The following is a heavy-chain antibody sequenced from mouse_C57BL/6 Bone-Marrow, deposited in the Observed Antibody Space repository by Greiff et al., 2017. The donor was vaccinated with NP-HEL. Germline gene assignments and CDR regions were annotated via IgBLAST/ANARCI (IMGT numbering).Heavy chain of an antibody. CDR1: GYTFTDYY. CDR2: IYPGSGNT. Sequence: QVHVKQSGAELVRPGASVKLSCKASGYTFTDYYINWVKQRPGQGLEWIARIYPGSGNTYYNEKFKGKATLTAEKSSSTAYMQLSSLTSEDSAVYFCARSRRDYPPYYYAMDYWGQGTSVTVSS. J-gene: IGHJ4*01. V-gene: IGHV1-76*01. CDR3: ARSRRDYPPYYYAMDY. D-gene: IGHD5-5*01.